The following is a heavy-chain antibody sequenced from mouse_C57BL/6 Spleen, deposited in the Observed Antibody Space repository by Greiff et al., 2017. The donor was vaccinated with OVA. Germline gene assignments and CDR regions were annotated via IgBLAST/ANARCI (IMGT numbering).Heavy chain of an antibody. D-gene: IGHD1-1*01. J-gene: IGHJ2*01. CDR1: GYAFSSSW. CDR2: IYPGGGDT. Sequence: QVQLQQPGAELVRPGSSVKLSCKASGYAFSSSWMNWVKQRPGKGLEWIGRIYPGGGDTNYNGKFKGKATLTADKSSSTAYMQLNSLTSEDSAVYFCACYPHYYGSSYFDYWGQGTTLTVSS. V-gene: IGHV1-82*01. CDR3: ACYPHYYGSSYFDY.